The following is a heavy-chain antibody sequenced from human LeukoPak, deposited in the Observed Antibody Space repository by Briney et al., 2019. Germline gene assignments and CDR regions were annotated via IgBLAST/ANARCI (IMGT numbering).Heavy chain of an antibody. V-gene: IGHV4-39*01. CDR3: ARGANWGSPDY. D-gene: IGHD7-27*01. Sequence: SETLSLTCTVSGGSISSSSYYWGWIRQPPGKGLEWIGSIYYSGNTYYNPSLKSRVTMSVDTSKNQFSLRLSSVTAADTAVYYCARGANWGSPDYWGQGTLVTVSS. CDR1: GGSISSSSYY. CDR2: IYYSGNT. J-gene: IGHJ4*02.